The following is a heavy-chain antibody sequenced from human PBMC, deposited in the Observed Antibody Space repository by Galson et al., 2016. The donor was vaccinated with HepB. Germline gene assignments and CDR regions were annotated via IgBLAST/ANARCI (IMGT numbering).Heavy chain of an antibody. J-gene: IGHJ6*02. CDR1: GFTFSTYG. Sequence: SLRLSCADSGFTFSTYGTHWVRQAPGEGLEWVAAISFEGNKQHYADSVKGRFTVSRDNSKNTLYLQMNNLTPDDTAIYCCARGGGTSSYYYWGMDVWGQGTTVTVSS. V-gene: IGHV3-30*03. CDR3: ARGGGTSSYYYWGMDV. CDR2: ISFEGNKQ. D-gene: IGHD1-14*01.